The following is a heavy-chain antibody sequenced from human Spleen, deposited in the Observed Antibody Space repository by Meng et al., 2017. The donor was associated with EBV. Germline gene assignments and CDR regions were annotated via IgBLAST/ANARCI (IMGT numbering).Heavy chain of an antibody. Sequence: VQLQASRPGLVKPSAPLSLTCNVSGCSVSSGSYYWSWIRQPPGKGLECIGYMHYTGITHYNPSLKSRVTISVDTSKNQFSLKLSSVTAADTAVYYCARLVYVDTTMVTAIDYWGQGTLVTVSS. V-gene: IGHV4-61*01. J-gene: IGHJ4*02. CDR2: MHYTGIT. CDR3: ARLVYVDTTMVTAIDY. CDR1: GCSVSSGSYY. D-gene: IGHD5-18*01.